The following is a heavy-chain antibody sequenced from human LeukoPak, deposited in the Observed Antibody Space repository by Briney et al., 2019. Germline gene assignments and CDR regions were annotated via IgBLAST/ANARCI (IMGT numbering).Heavy chain of an antibody. V-gene: IGHV4-59*01. CDR3: ARALPTSYDSSGYHDY. J-gene: IGHJ4*02. D-gene: IGHD3-22*01. CDR1: GGSISSYY. CDR2: IYYSGST. Sequence: AQTLSLTCTVSGGSISSYYCSCIRQPPGKRLECIGYIYYSGSTNYNPSLKSRVTISVDTSKNQFSLKLSSVTAADTAVYYCARALPTSYDSSGYHDYWGQGTLVTVPS.